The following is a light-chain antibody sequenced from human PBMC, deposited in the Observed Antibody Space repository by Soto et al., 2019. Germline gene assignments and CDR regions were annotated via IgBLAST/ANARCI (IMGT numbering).Light chain of an antibody. V-gene: IGKV3-15*01. CDR1: QSVSSN. CDR3: QQYNDWPRT. J-gene: IGKJ1*01. CDR2: GAS. Sequence: EIEMTQSPATLSVSLGERATLSCRARQSVSSNLAWYQQKPGQAPRLLIYGASTRATGIPARFSGSGSGTEFTLTISSLQSEDFAVYYCQQYNDWPRTFGQGTKVDIK.